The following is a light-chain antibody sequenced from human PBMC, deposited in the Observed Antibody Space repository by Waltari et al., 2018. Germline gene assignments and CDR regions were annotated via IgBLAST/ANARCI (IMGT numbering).Light chain of an antibody. V-gene: IGLV1-40*01. Sequence: QSVLTQPPSVSGAPGQRVTISCAGSSPNIGTGYGVPWYQQLPGTAPKLLIYGNNNRPSGVPDRYSGSKSGTSASLAITGLRPEDEADYYCQSYDSSLSAGVFGGGTKLTVL. CDR2: GNN. CDR1: SPNIGTGYG. CDR3: QSYDSSLSAGV. J-gene: IGLJ3*02.